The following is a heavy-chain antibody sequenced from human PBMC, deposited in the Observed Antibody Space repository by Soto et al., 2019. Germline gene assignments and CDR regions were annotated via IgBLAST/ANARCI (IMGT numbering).Heavy chain of an antibody. V-gene: IGHV3-30*18. CDR2: ISYDGSNK. Sequence: QVQLVESGGGVVQPGRSLRLSCAASGFTFSSYGMHWVRQAPGKGLEWVAVISYDGSNKYYADSVKGRLTVSRDKSKNTLYLQVNSLRAEDTAVYYCAKDKVPVVVTAPFDYWGQGTLVTVSS. CDR3: AKDKVPVVVTAPFDY. CDR1: GFTFSSYG. J-gene: IGHJ4*02. D-gene: IGHD2-21*02.